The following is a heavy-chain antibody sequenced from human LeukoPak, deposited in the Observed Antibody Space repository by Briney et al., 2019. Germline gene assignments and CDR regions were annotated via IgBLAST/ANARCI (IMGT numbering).Heavy chain of an antibody. D-gene: IGHD3-9*01. CDR2: ISYDGSNK. Sequence: GGSLRLSCAASGFTFSSYAMHWVRQAPGKGLEWVAVISYDGSNKYYADSVKGRFTISRDNSKNTLYLQMNSLRAEDTAVYYGARAPTYYDILTGYYTLWGFDYWGQGTLVTVSS. CDR3: ARAPTYYDILTGYYTLWGFDY. V-gene: IGHV3-30*04. CDR1: GFTFSSYA. J-gene: IGHJ4*02.